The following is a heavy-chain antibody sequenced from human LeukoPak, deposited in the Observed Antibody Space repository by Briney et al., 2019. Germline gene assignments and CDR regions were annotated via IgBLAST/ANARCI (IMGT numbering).Heavy chain of an antibody. CDR2: INHSGST. Sequence: SETLSLTCAVYGGSFSGYYWSWIRQPPGKGLEWIGEINHSGSTNYNPSLKSRVTISVDTSKSQFSLKLSSVTAADTAVYYCARLAPRYYYGSGSYFGSPYYFDYWGQGTLVTVSS. CDR1: GGSFSGYY. V-gene: IGHV4-34*01. D-gene: IGHD3-10*01. CDR3: ARLAPRYYYGSGSYFGSPYYFDY. J-gene: IGHJ4*02.